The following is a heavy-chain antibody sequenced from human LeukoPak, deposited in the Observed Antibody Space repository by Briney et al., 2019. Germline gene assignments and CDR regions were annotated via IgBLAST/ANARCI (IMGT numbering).Heavy chain of an antibody. CDR1: GGSISSYY. V-gene: IGHV4-4*07. J-gene: IGHJ5*02. Sequence: PSETLSLTCTVSGGSISSYYWSWIRQPAGKGLEWIGRIYTSGSTNYNPSLKSRVTMSVDTSKNQFSLKLSSVTAADTAVYYCAREVRYYDSSGYYFNWFDPWGQGTLVTVSS. CDR3: AREVRYYDSSGYYFNWFDP. CDR2: IYTSGST. D-gene: IGHD3-22*01.